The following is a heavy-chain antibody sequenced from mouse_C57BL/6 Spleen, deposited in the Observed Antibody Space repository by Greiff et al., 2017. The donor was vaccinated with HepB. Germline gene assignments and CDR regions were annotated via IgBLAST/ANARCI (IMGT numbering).Heavy chain of an antibody. CDR2: IHPNSGST. V-gene: IGHV1-64*01. CDR1: GYTFTSYW. CDR3: QSYYYGSSYSYYFDY. D-gene: IGHD1-1*01. Sequence: QVQLQQPGAELVKPGASVKLSCKASGYTFTSYWMHWVKQRPGQGLEWIGMIHPNSGSTNYNEKFKSKATLTVDKSSSTAYMQLSSLTSEDSAVYYCQSYYYGSSYSYYFDYWGQGTTLTVSS. J-gene: IGHJ2*01.